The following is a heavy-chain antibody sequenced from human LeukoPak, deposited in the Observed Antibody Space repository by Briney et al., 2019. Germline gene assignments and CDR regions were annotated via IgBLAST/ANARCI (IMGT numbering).Heavy chain of an antibody. Sequence: EASVKVSCKASGGTFSSYAISWVRQAPGQGLEWMGGIIPIFGTATYAQKFQGRVTITTDESTSTAYMELSSLRSEDTAVYYCARSHTNSYYYDSSGYAAFVYWGQGTLVTVSS. CDR2: IIPIFGTA. J-gene: IGHJ4*02. CDR3: ARSHTNSYYYDSSGYAAFVY. CDR1: GGTFSSYA. V-gene: IGHV1-69*05. D-gene: IGHD3-22*01.